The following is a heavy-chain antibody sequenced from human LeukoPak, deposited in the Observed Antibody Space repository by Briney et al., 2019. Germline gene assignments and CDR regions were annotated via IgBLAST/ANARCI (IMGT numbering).Heavy chain of an antibody. J-gene: IGHJ4*02. CDR2: IYASGST. CDR1: GGSISRGNYY. V-gene: IGHV4-61*02. Sequence: PSETLSLTCTVSGGSISRGNYYWTWIRQPAGKGLEWIGRIYASGSTNYNPSLKSRVTISVDTSKNHFSLKLTSVTAADTAVYYCARDISRWNELDSWGQGTLVTVSS. D-gene: IGHD1-1*01. CDR3: ARDISRWNELDS.